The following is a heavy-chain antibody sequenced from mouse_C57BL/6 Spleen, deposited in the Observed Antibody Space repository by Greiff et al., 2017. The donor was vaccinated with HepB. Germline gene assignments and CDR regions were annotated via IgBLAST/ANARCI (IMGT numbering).Heavy chain of an antibody. CDR2: IDPSDSET. CDR1: GYTFTSYW. CDR3: ARYVDWYFDV. V-gene: IGHV1-52*01. J-gene: IGHJ1*03. Sequence: QVQLQQPGAELVRPGSSVKLSCKASGYTFTSYWMHWVKQRPIQGLEWIGNIDPSDSETHYNHKFKDKATLTVDKSSSTAYMQLSSLTSEDSAVYYCARYVDWYFDVWGTGTTVTVSS.